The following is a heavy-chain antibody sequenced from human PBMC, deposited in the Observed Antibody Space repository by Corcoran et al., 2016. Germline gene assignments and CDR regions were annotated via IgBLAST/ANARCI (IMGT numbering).Heavy chain of an antibody. Sequence: QVQLQESGPGLVMPSETLSLTCTVSGGSISSYYWSWIRQPPGKGLEWIGYIYYSGSTNYNPSLKSRVTISVDTSKNQFSLKLSSVTAADTAVYYCARVNPYYYDSSGYYRVRYFDLWGRGTLVTVSS. CDR3: ARVNPYYYDSSGYYRVRYFDL. D-gene: IGHD3-22*01. CDR1: GGSISSYY. CDR2: IYYSGST. J-gene: IGHJ2*01. V-gene: IGHV4-59*01.